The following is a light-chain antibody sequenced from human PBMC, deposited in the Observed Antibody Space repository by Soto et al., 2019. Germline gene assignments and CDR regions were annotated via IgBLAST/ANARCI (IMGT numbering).Light chain of an antibody. CDR3: LQDYNFPYT. J-gene: IGKJ2*01. CDR1: QGIEND. CDR2: VAS. Sequence: AIQMTQSPSSLSASVGDRVTITCRASQGIENDLGWYQQKPGKAPKLLIHVASSLQSGVPSRFSGSGSGTDFTLTISSLQPEDFATYYCLQDYNFPYTFGQGTK. V-gene: IGKV1-6*01.